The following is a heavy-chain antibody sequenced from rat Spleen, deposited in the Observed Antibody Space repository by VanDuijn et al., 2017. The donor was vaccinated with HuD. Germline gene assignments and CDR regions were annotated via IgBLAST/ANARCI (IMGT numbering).Heavy chain of an antibody. J-gene: IGHJ3*01. D-gene: IGHD1-4*01. CDR3: ATAGARVSRFAY. CDR2: ISPSGAST. CDR1: GITFSDYN. Sequence: EVQLVESGGGLVQPGRSLKLSCAASGITFSDYNMAWVRQAPKKGLEWVASISPSGASTHYRDSVKGRFTISRDHAKSILYLQMDSLRSEDTATYYCATAGARVSRFAYWGQGTLVTVSS. V-gene: IGHV5S23*01.